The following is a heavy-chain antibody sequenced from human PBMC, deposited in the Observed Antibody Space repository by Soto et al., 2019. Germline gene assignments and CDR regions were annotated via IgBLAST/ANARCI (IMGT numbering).Heavy chain of an antibody. CDR3: ASSLYSSSWYDIDP. J-gene: IGHJ5*02. CDR2: IIPILGIA. CDR1: GGTFSSYT. Sequence: KVSCKASGGTFSSYTISLVRQAPGQGLEWMGRIIPILGIANYAQKFQGRVTITADKSTSTAYMELSSLRSEDTAVYYCASSLYSSSWYDIDPWDQGTLVTVSS. D-gene: IGHD6-13*01. V-gene: IGHV1-69*02.